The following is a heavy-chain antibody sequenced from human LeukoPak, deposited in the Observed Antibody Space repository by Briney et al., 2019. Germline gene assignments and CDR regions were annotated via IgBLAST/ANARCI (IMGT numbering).Heavy chain of an antibody. Sequence: SETLSLTCTVSGGSISSNYWSWIRQPPGKGLEWIGYIYYSGSTNYNPSLKSRVTISVDTSKNQFSLKLSSVTAADTAVYYCARLIYYGSGSYSYFDYWGQGTLVTVSS. J-gene: IGHJ4*02. CDR2: IYYSGST. V-gene: IGHV4-59*08. CDR1: GGSISSNY. CDR3: ARLIYYGSGSYSYFDY. D-gene: IGHD3-10*01.